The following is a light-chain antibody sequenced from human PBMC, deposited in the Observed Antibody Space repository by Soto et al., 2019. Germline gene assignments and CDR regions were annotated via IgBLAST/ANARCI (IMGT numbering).Light chain of an antibody. CDR3: QSYDSSLSGYV. Sequence: QSVLTQPPSVSGAPGQRVTISCTRSSSNIGAGYDVHWYQQLPGTAPKLLIYGNINRPSVVPDRFSGSKSGTSASLAITGLQAEDEADYYCQSYDSSLSGYVFGTGTKVTVL. J-gene: IGLJ1*01. V-gene: IGLV1-40*01. CDR2: GNI. CDR1: SSNIGAGYD.